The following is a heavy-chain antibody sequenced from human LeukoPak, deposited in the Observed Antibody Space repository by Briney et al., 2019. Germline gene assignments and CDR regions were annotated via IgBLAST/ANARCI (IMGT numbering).Heavy chain of an antibody. CDR3: AKSGLDIVVVPAAWATDYFDY. J-gene: IGHJ4*02. CDR1: GFTFSSYA. V-gene: IGHV3-23*01. CDR2: ISGSGGST. Sequence: GGSLRLSCAASGFTFSSYAMSWVRQAPGKGLEWVSAISGSGGSTYYADSVKGRFTISRDNSKNTLYLQMNSLRAEDTAVYYCAKSGLDIVVVPAAWATDYFDYWGQGTLVTVSS. D-gene: IGHD2-2*03.